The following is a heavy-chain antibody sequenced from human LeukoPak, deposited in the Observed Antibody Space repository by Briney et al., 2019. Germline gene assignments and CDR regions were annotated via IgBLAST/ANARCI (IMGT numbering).Heavy chain of an antibody. CDR2: ISRSGGNT. CDR3: AKDWPVSGDHYSPFDY. CDR1: GFTFSSHA. J-gene: IGHJ4*02. Sequence: GGSLRLSCAASGFTFSSHAMSWVRQAPGKGLEWVAAISRSGGNTYYGDSVKGRFTISRDSSKNTLHLQMDSLRAEDTAVYYCAKDWPVSGDHYSPFDYWGQGILVTVSS. V-gene: IGHV3-23*01. D-gene: IGHD4-11*01.